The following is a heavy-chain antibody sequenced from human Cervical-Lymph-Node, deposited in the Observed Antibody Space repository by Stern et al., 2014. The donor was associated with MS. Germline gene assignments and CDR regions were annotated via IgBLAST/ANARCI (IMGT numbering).Heavy chain of an antibody. Sequence: VPLVESGPGLVKPSETLSLTFTVSGGSISSYYWSRIRHPPGKGLEWIVYSYYSGSTNYNPSRKSRVTISVDTSKNQFSLKLSSVTAADTAVYYCARGATQAFDPWGQGTLVTVSS. CDR1: GGSISSYY. CDR3: ARGATQAFDP. J-gene: IGHJ5*02. CDR2: SYYSGST. V-gene: IGHV4-59*01.